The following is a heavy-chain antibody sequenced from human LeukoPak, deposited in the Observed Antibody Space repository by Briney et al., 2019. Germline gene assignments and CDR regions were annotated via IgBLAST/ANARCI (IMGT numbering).Heavy chain of an antibody. CDR3: AWGYFGAMDY. Sequence: SETLSLTCTVSGGSISSSSYYWGWIRQPRGKGLEWIGSIYYSGSTYYNPSLKSRVTISVDTSKNQFSLKLSSVTAADTAVYYCAWGYFGAMDYWGQGTLVTVSS. CDR1: GGSISSSSYY. D-gene: IGHD3-3*01. J-gene: IGHJ4*02. V-gene: IGHV4-39*01. CDR2: IYYSGST.